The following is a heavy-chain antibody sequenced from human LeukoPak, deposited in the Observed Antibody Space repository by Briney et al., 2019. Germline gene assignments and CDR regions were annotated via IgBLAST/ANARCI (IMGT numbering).Heavy chain of an antibody. Sequence: ASVKVSXKASGYTFTGYYIHWVRQAPGQGLEWMGWINPDGRGTNYAQKFQGRVTMTRDTSISTAHMELNRLRSDDTAVFYCARSLAAPLYYFDYWGQGTLVTVSS. CDR3: ARSLAAPLYYFDY. CDR2: INPDGRGT. J-gene: IGHJ4*02. CDR1: GYTFTGYY. V-gene: IGHV1-2*02. D-gene: IGHD6-13*01.